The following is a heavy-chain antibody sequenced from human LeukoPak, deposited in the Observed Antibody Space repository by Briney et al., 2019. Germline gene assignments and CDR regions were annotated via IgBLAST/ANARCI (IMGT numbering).Heavy chain of an antibody. Sequence: GGSLRLSCAVSGITLSNYGMSWVRKAPGKGLEWVAGTSGSGGGTNYADSVKGRFTVSRDNSKNTLYLQMKSLRAEDTAVYFCAKRGVVIRVILVGFYKEAYYFDSWGQGALVTVSS. V-gene: IGHV3-23*01. CDR2: TSGSGGGT. CDR1: GITLSNYG. J-gene: IGHJ4*02. D-gene: IGHD3-22*01. CDR3: AKRGVVIRVILVGFYKEAYYFDS.